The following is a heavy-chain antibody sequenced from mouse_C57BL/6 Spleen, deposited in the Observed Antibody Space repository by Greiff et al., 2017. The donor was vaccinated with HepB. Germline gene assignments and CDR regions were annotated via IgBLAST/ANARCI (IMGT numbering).Heavy chain of an antibody. D-gene: IGHD1-1*01. CDR1: GYSFTGYY. CDR3: ARTITTVVEGYFDV. CDR2: INPSTGGT. V-gene: IGHV1-42*01. Sequence: VQLKESGPELVKPGASVKISCKASGYSFTGYYMNWVKQSPEKSLEWIGEINPSTGGTTYNQKFKAKATLTVDKSSSTAYMQLKSLTSEDSAVYYCARTITTVVEGYFDVWGTGTTVTVSS. J-gene: IGHJ1*03.